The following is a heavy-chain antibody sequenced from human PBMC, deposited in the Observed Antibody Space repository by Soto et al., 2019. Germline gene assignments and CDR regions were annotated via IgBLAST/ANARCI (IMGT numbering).Heavy chain of an antibody. CDR3: AREILVGTTVVTPEPEYYYYGMDV. CDR2: INPSGGST. D-gene: IGHD4-17*01. V-gene: IGHV1-46*01. J-gene: IGHJ6*02. CDR1: GYTFTSYY. Sequence: ASVKVSCKASGYTFTSYYMHWVRQAPGQGLEWMGIINPSGGSTSYAQKFQGRVTMTRDTSTSTVYMELSSLRSEDTAVYYCAREILVGTTVVTPEPEYYYYGMDVWGQGTTVTVSS.